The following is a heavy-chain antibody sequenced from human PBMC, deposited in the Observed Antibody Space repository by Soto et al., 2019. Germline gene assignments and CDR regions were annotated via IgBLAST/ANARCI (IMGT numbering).Heavy chain of an antibody. CDR3: ARGGLHAYYKDN. Sequence: EVQLVESGGGLVKPGGSLRLSCAASGFTFSNYWMHWVRQAPGEGLVWVSRIDSYGSTTNYADSVKGRFTVSRDNARNTLYLQMNSLRAEDTAIYYCARGGLHAYYKDNWGQGILVTVSS. CDR2: IDSYGSTT. V-gene: IGHV3-74*01. J-gene: IGHJ4*02. CDR1: GFTFSNYW. D-gene: IGHD3-10*01.